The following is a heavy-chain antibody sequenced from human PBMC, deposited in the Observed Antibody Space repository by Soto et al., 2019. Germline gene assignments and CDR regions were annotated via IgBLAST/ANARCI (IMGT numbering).Heavy chain of an antibody. D-gene: IGHD3-10*01. CDR2: ISSSGSTI. CDR3: ARDSRLIWFGELLDY. Sequence: EVQLVESGGGLVQPGGSLRLSCAASGFTFSSYEMNWVRQAPGKGLEWVSYISSSGSTIYYADSVKGRFTISRDNAKNSLYLQMNSLRGEEKAVYYCARDSRLIWFGELLDYWGQGTLVTVSS. V-gene: IGHV3-48*03. J-gene: IGHJ4*02. CDR1: GFTFSSYE.